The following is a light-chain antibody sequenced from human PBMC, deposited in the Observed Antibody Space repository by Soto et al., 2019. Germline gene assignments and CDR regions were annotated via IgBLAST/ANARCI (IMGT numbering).Light chain of an antibody. CDR1: QSVTTN. CDR2: GAS. V-gene: IGKV3-15*01. J-gene: IGKJ4*01. CDR3: QQYDRWPVT. Sequence: EVVMTQSPATLSVSPGARVPFSCRASQSVTTNLAWYQHNPGQSPRLLISGASTGASGIPPRFSGSGSGTEFTLTIDRLQSADFAVYYCQQYDRWPVTFGGGTKVDIK.